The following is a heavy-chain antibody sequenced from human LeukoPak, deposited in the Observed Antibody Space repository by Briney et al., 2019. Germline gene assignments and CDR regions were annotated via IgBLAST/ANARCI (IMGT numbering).Heavy chain of an antibody. CDR3: ARSSLLYYYGSGDYYYGMDV. J-gene: IGHJ6*02. CDR1: GYTFTSYG. Sequence: ASVRVSCKASGYTFTSYGISWVRQAPGRGLEWMGWINAGNGNTKYSQKFQGRVTITRDTSASTAYMELSSLRSEDTAVYYCARSSLLYYYGSGDYYYGMDVWGQGTTVTVSS. CDR2: INAGNGNT. D-gene: IGHD3-10*01. V-gene: IGHV1-3*01.